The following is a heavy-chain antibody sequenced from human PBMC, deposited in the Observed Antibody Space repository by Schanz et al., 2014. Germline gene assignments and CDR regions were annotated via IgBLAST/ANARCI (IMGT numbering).Heavy chain of an antibody. D-gene: IGHD5-12*01. V-gene: IGHV3-48*04. CDR1: GFGFSSYS. CDR3: ARKVVATIGGYYDN. J-gene: IGHJ4*02. Sequence: EVQLVESGGGLIQPGGSLRLSCAASGFGFSSYSMNWVRQAPGKGLEWVSYISSGGTTTYHSDSVKGRFTISRDSAENSLYLQMNSLRAEDTAVYYCARKVVATIGGYYDNWGQGTLVIVSS. CDR2: ISSGGTTT.